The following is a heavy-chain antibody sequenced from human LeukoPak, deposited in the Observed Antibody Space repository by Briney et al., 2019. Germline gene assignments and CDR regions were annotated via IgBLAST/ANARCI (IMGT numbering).Heavy chain of an antibody. CDR2: IKQDGGEE. J-gene: IGHJ4*02. D-gene: IGHD4-17*01. Sequence: GGSLRLSCAASGFIFSSYWMSWVRQAPGKGLEWVANIKQDGGEEHYVDSVKDRFTISRDNAKNSLYLQMNSLRAEDTAVYYCARDKSADYGDSYFDSWGQGILVTVSS. CDR1: GFIFSSYW. CDR3: ARDKSADYGDSYFDS. V-gene: IGHV3-7*01.